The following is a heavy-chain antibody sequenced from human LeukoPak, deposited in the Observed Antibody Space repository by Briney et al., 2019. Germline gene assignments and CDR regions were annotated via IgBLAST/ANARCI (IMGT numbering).Heavy chain of an antibody. CDR3: AKVGEGAYDYYYYMDV. CDR2: ISGSGGST. J-gene: IGHJ6*03. Sequence: GGSLRLSCAASGFTFSSYAMSWVRQAPGKGLEWVSAISGSGGSTYYADSVKGRFTISRDNSKNTLYLQMNSLRAEDTAVYYCAKVGEGAYDYYYYMDVWGKGTTVTVSS. D-gene: IGHD1-26*01. V-gene: IGHV3-23*01. CDR1: GFTFSSYA.